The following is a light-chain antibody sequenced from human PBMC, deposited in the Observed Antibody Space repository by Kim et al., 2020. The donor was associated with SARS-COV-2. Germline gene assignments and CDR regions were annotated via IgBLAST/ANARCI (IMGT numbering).Light chain of an antibody. V-gene: IGKV3-11*01. CDR2: DAS. CDR1: QSVSSY. J-gene: IGKJ2*01. CDR3: QQRRNRYT. Sequence: EIVLTQSPATLSLSPGERATLSCRASQSVSSYLAWYQQKPGQAPRLLIYDASNRATGIPARFSGSGSGTDFTLTISSLEPEDFAVYYCQQRRNRYTFGQGTKLEIK.